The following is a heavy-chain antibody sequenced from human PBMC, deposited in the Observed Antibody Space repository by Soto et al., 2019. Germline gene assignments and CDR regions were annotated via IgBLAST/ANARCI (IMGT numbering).Heavy chain of an antibody. CDR2: IIPIFGTA. CDR1: GGTFSNYA. J-gene: IGHJ4*02. D-gene: IGHD4-17*01. V-gene: IGHV1-69*13. CDR3: ARDHDYGTIGHFDY. Sequence: SVKVSCKASGGTFSNYAINWVRQAPGQGLEWMGGIIPIFGTANYAQKFQGRVTITADESTSTAYMELSSLRSEDTAVYYCARDHDYGTIGHFDYWGQGTLVTVSS.